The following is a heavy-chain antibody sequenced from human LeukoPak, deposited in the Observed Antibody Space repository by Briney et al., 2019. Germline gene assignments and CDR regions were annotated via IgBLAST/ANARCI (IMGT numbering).Heavy chain of an antibody. CDR3: AKDRRPLLGYDY. CDR2: IRYDGSNK. D-gene: IGHD1-1*01. CDR1: GFTFSSYG. J-gene: IGHJ4*02. V-gene: IGHV3-30*02. Sequence: GGSLRLSCAASGFTFSSYGMHWVRQAPGKGLEWVAFIRYDGSNKYYADSVKGRFTISRDNSKNTLYLQMNSLRAEDTAVYYCAKDRRPLLGYDYWGQGTLVTVSS.